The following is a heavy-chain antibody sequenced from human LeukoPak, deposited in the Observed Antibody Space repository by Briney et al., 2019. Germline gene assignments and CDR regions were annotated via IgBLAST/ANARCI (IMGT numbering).Heavy chain of an antibody. V-gene: IGHV4-31*03. J-gene: IGHJ4*02. CDR3: ARGRPVPYGGNFYDY. Sequence: SETLSLTCTVSDGSVSSGFYYWTWIRQLPGKGLEWIGDIYYSGSSNYNPSLKSRVTISQDTSKNQFSLNLRSVTAADTAVYYCARGRPVPYGGNFYDYWGPGTLVTASS. CDR2: IYYSGSS. CDR1: DGSVSSGFYY. D-gene: IGHD4-23*01.